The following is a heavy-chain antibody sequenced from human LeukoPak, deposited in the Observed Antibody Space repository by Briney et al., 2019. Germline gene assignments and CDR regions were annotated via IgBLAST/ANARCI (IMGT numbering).Heavy chain of an antibody. D-gene: IGHD6-13*01. CDR1: GFTVSSNY. V-gene: IGHV3-53*01. Sequence: GGSLRLSCAVSGFTVSSNYMSWVRQAPGKRLEWVSVIYSGDRTNYADSVKGRFTISRDNSKNTVYLQVNSLRAEDTAVYYCAKDRWAAADYYFDYWGQGTLVTVSS. CDR2: IYSGDRT. CDR3: AKDRWAAADYYFDY. J-gene: IGHJ4*02.